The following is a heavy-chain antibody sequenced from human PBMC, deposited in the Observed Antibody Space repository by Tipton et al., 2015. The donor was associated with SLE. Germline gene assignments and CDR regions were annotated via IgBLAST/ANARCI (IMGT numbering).Heavy chain of an antibody. V-gene: IGHV4-59*01. CDR1: GGSFSSYY. CDR2: IYSSGSA. J-gene: IGHJ6*03. CDR3: ARVGHNYDSSGSFSHYYYYMDV. Sequence: GLVKPSETLSLTCAGYGGSFSSYYWNWIRQPPGKGLEWIGFIYSSGSADYNPSLNSRVRISLDTSKNQFSLRLTSATAADTAVYYCARVGHNYDSSGSFSHYYYYMDVWGKGTTVTVSS. D-gene: IGHD3-22*01.